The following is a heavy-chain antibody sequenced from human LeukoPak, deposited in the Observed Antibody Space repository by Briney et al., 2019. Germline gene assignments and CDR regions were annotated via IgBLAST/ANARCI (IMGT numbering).Heavy chain of an antibody. J-gene: IGHJ6*03. D-gene: IGHD2-15*01. CDR1: GFIFSNYY. CDR2: INGDGSNV. CDR3: AKDRKYCSGGSCYDHSESMDV. V-gene: IGHV3-74*01. Sequence: GGSLRLSCAASGFIFSNYYMHWVRQAPGKGLVWVSHINGDGSNVNYADSVKGRFTISRDNSKNSLYLQMNSLRAEDTALYYCAKDRKYCSGGSCYDHSESMDVWGKGTTVTVSS.